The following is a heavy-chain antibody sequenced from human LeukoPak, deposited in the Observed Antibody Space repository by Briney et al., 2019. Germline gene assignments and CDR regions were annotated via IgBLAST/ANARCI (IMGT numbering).Heavy chain of an antibody. CDR1: GGSFSNYY. CDR3: ARHPTALVTYGFDP. J-gene: IGHJ5*02. V-gene: IGHV4-59*08. D-gene: IGHD5-18*01. Sequence: SETLSLTCTVSGGSFSNYYWSWIRQPPGKGLEWIGYVYYSGGTNYNPSLKSRVTISVDTSKNQLSLNLSSVTAADTAVYYCARHPTALVTYGFDPWGQGTLVTVSS. CDR2: VYYSGGT.